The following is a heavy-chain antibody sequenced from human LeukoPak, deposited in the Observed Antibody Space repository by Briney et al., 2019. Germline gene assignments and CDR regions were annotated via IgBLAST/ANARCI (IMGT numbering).Heavy chain of an antibody. Sequence: GSLRLSCATSGFTFATYAMNWVRQAPGKGLGWVSGFSGSGGNTSYADSVKGRFTISRDSSKNTLYLQMDSLRADDTAVYYCAKDRCSRTNCYLFDFWGQGTLVTVSS. V-gene: IGHV3-23*01. CDR3: AKDRCSRTNCYLFDF. CDR1: GFTFATYA. J-gene: IGHJ4*02. CDR2: FSGSGGNT. D-gene: IGHD2-2*01.